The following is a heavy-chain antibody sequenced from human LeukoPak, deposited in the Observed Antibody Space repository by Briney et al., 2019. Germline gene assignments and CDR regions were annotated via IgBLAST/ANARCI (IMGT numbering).Heavy chain of an antibody. CDR3: ARDQGRGYFDY. V-gene: IGHV1-46*01. CDR2: INPSGDLT. D-gene: IGHD3-22*01. CDR1: GYTFTSSG. J-gene: IGHJ4*02. Sequence: ASVKVSCKASGYTFTSSGISWVRQAPGQGLEWMGIINPSGDLTSYAQSFQGRVTLTRDMSTSTFYMELSSLRSEDTALYYCARDQGRGYFDYWGQGTLVTVSS.